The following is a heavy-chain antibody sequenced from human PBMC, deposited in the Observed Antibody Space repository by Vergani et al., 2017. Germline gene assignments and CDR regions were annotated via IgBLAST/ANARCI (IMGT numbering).Heavy chain of an antibody. D-gene: IGHD2-15*01. CDR1: GYTFTSSG. J-gene: IGHJ3*02. CDR3: ARDPALYCSGGSCYEGAFDI. CDR2: ISAYNGNT. Sequence: QVQLVQSGAEVKKPGASVKVSCKASGYTFTSSGISWVRQAPGQGLEWMGWISAYNGNTNYAQKLQGRVTMTTDTSTSTAYMELRSLRSDDTAVYYCARDPALYCSGGSCYEGAFDIWGQGTMVTVSS. V-gene: IGHV1-18*04.